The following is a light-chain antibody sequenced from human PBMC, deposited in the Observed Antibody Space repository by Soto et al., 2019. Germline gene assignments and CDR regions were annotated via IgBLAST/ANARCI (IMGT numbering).Light chain of an antibody. V-gene: IGKV1-5*01. Sequence: DIQMTQSPSTLSAYVGDRVTITCRASQSITNWVAWYQQKPGKAPKLLIYDASHLESGVPSRFSGGGSGTDFTLTVSSLQPDDFATYYVQQYNNYSPTFGQGTKVEV. J-gene: IGKJ1*01. CDR2: DAS. CDR3: QQYNNYSPT. CDR1: QSITNW.